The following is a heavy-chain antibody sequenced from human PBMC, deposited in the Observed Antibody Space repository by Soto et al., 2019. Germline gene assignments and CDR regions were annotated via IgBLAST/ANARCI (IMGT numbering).Heavy chain of an antibody. D-gene: IGHD1-26*01. V-gene: IGHV3-23*01. CDR3: AKRARSGSYYAAFDV. CDR1: GFTFSSYA. CDR2: ISGGGGST. J-gene: IGHJ3*01. Sequence: EVQLLEPGGGLVQPGGSLRLSCAASGFTFSSYAMSWVRQAPGKGLEWVSAISGGGGSTYYADSVKGRFTISRDNSRTTLYLQMNSLRAEDTALYYCAKRARSGSYYAAFDVWGQGTMVTVSS.